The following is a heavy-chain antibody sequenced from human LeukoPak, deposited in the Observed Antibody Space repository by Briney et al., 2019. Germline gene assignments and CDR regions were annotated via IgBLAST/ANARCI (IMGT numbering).Heavy chain of an antibody. CDR3: ARGRSLGELSFDY. D-gene: IGHD3-16*02. CDR1: GYSISSGYY. Sequence: SETLSLTCTVSGYSISSGYYWGWIRQPPGKGLEWIGSIYHSGSTYYNPSLKSRVTISVDTSKNQFSLKLSSVTAADTAVYYCARGRSLGELSFDYWGQGTLVTVSS. CDR2: IYHSGST. J-gene: IGHJ4*02. V-gene: IGHV4-38-2*02.